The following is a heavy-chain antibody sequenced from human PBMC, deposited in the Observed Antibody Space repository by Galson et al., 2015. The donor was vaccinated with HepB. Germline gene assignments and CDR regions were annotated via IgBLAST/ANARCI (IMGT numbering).Heavy chain of an antibody. Sequence: SVKVSCKASGGTFSSYAISWVRQAPGQGLEWMGGIIPIFGTANYAQKFQGRVTITADKSTSTAYMELSSLRSEDTAVYYCAGRGGSVVVPAAIRLSHVVSAPPYYGMDVWGQGTTVTVSS. CDR3: AGRGGSVVVPAAIRLSHVVSAPPYYGMDV. J-gene: IGHJ6*02. CDR1: GGTFSSYA. CDR2: IIPIFGTA. V-gene: IGHV1-69*06. D-gene: IGHD2-2*01.